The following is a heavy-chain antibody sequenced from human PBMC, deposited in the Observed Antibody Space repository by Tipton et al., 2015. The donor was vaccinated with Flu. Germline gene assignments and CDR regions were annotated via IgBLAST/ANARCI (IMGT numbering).Heavy chain of an antibody. CDR1: GGSVGSPYC. D-gene: IGHD2-2*01. J-gene: IGHJ4*02. CDR3: ARDPSLGMPDYFDS. CDR2: VHSIGTT. V-gene: IGHV4-61*01. Sequence: TLSLTCSVSGGSVGSPYCWGWVRRPPGKGLEWIGYVHSIGTTKYNPSLKSRVTVSVDPSMSQFSLRLTSVTAADTAIYYCARDPSLGMPDYFDSWGQGILVTASS.